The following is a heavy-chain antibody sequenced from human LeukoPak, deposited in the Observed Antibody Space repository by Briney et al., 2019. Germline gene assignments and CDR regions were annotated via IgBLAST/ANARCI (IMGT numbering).Heavy chain of an antibody. CDR3: ATIKRGNIYGYFDF. J-gene: IGHJ4*02. CDR1: GGSMNSHY. CDR2: MLDTVTT. D-gene: IGHD5-18*01. V-gene: IGHV4-59*11. Sequence: SETLSLTCTVSGGSMNSHYWSWIRQPPGKGLEWIGYMLDTVTTKDNPSLKSRFTLTADTSKNQFSLRLTSVTAADTAVYYCATIKRGNIYGYFDFWGQGILVTVSS.